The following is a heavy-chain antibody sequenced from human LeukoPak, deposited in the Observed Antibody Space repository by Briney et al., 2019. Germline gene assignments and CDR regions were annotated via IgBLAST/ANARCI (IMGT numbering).Heavy chain of an antibody. J-gene: IGHJ4*02. CDR2: IFHSGAT. CDR3: ARGTGHNYGSYFDY. V-gene: IGHV4-38-2*02. CDR1: RYSISNGYY. D-gene: IGHD5-18*01. Sequence: SETLSLTCTVSRYSISNGYYWGWIRQPPGKGLEWIGSIFHSGATFYNPSLKSRVTISVDTSKNQFSLKLSSVTAADTAVYYCARGTGHNYGSYFDYWGQGTLVTVSS.